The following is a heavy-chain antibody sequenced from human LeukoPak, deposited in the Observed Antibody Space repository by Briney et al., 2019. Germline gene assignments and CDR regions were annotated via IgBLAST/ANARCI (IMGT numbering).Heavy chain of an antibody. D-gene: IGHD1-26*01. V-gene: IGHV1-18*01. CDR2: IGAYNGNT. Sequence: ASVTVTCKASGYTFTSYGFSWVRQPPGQGLEWMGWIGAYNGNTNYAQKLQGRVTMTTDTSTSTAYMELRSLRSDDTAVYYCARDRVGATTCFDYWGQGTLVTVSS. CDR1: GYTFTSYG. CDR3: ARDRVGATTCFDY. J-gene: IGHJ4*02.